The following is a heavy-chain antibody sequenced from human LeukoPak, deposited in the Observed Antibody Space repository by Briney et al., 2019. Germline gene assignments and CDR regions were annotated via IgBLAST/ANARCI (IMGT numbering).Heavy chain of an antibody. Sequence: SETLSPTCTVSGGSISSYYWSWIRQPPGKGLEWIGYIYYSGSTNYNPSLKSRVTISVDTSKNQFSLKLSSVTAADTAVYYCERHAQRTIFGVVRPDAFDPWGQGTLVTVSS. CDR1: GGSISSYY. D-gene: IGHD3-3*01. V-gene: IGHV4-59*08. J-gene: IGHJ5*02. CDR3: ERHAQRTIFGVVRPDAFDP. CDR2: IYYSGST.